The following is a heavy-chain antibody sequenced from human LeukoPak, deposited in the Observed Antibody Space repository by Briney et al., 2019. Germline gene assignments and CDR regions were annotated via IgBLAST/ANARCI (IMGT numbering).Heavy chain of an antibody. CDR3: AREGYFLGSRGYYHALDY. Sequence: GGSLRLSCAASGFTVSSNYMSWVRQAPGKGLEWVSVIYSGGSTYYADSVKGRFTISRDNSKNTLYLQMNSLRAEDTAVYYCAREGYFLGSRGYYHALDYWGQGTLVTVSS. J-gene: IGHJ4*02. D-gene: IGHD3-22*01. CDR1: GFTVSSNY. V-gene: IGHV3-53*01. CDR2: IYSGGST.